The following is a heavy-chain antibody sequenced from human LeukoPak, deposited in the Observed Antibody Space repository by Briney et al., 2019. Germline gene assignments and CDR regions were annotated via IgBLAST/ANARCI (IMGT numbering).Heavy chain of an antibody. CDR1: GFTFSSYG. CDR2: ISYDGSNK. V-gene: IGHV3-30*03. J-gene: IGHJ3*02. D-gene: IGHD2-21*02. Sequence: GGSLRLSCAASGFTFSSYGMHWVRQAPCKGLEWVAVISYDGSNKYYADSVKGRFTISRDNSKNTLYLQMNSLRAEDTAVYYCASSLNCGGDCYHDAFDIWGQGTMVTVSS. CDR3: ASSLNCGGDCYHDAFDI.